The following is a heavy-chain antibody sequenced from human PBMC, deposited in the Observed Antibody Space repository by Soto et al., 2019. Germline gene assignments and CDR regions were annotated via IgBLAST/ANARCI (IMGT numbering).Heavy chain of an antibody. Sequence: RSETLSLTCTVSGGSISSYYWSWIRQPPGKGLEGIGDFDYSGSTNYNPSLKSRVTISVDTSKNQFSLKLSSVTAADTAVYYCARVTSLNKVVNPYYFYCLDVWGQGTTDTVSS. CDR3: ARVTSLNKVVNPYYFYCLDV. CDR2: FDYSGST. CDR1: GGSISSYY. V-gene: IGHV4-59*01. D-gene: IGHD2-15*01. J-gene: IGHJ6*02.